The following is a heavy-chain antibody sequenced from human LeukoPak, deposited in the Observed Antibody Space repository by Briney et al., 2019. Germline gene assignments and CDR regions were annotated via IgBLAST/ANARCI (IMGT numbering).Heavy chain of an antibody. V-gene: IGHV4-34*01. CDR1: GGSFSGYY. CDR3: AEGDPDAFDI. J-gene: IGHJ3*02. CDR2: INHSGST. D-gene: IGHD3-16*01. Sequence: SETLSLTCAVYGGSFSGYYWSWIRQPPGKGLEWIGEINHSGSTNYNPSLKSRVTISVDTSKSQFSLKLSSVTAADTAVYYCAEGDPDAFDIWGQGTMVTVSS.